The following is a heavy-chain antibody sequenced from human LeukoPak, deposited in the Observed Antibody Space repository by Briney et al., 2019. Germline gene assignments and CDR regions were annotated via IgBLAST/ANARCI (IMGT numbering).Heavy chain of an antibody. V-gene: IGHV3-23*01. CDR2: MSGAGGRI. D-gene: IGHD3-10*01. CDR1: GFTFNCYA. J-gene: IGHJ4*02. CDR3: ARARGITMVRGVNYFDY. Sequence: GGSLRLSCAGSGFTFNCYATSWVRQAPGKGLEWLSIMSGAGGRIEYADSVKGRFTISRDNSRNTVCLHMNSLRAEDTAVYYCARARGITMVRGVNYFDYWGQGTLVTVSS.